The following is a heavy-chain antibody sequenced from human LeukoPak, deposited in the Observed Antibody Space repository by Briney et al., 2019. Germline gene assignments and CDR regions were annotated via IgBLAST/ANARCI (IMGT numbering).Heavy chain of an antibody. D-gene: IGHD3-22*01. J-gene: IGHJ4*02. CDR1: GFTFSSYS. CDR2: ISSSSIYI. CDR3: ASDSSGFY. Sequence: PGGSLRLFCAASGFTFSSYSMNWVRQAPGKGLEWVSSISSSSIYIYYADPVKGRFTISRDNPKNSLYLQMNSLRAEDTAVYYCASDSSGFYWGQGTLVTVSS. V-gene: IGHV3-21*01.